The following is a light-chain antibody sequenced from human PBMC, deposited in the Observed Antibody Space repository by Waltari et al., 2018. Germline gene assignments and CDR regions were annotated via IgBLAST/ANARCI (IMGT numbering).Light chain of an antibody. CDR2: DAS. CDR1: QSVSSY. V-gene: IGKV3-11*01. Sequence: EIVLTQSPATLSLSPGEGATLSCRASQSVSSYLNWYQQKPGQAPRPLIYDASNRATGIPARFSGSGSGTDFTLTISSLEPEDFVVYYCLQRSNWPWTFGQGTKVEIK. CDR3: LQRSNWPWT. J-gene: IGKJ1*01.